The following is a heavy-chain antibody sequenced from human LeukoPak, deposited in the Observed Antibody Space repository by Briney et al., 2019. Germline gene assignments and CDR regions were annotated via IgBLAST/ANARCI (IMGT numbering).Heavy chain of an antibody. CDR2: INHSGST. Sequence: SETLSLTCAVYGGSFSGYYWSWIRQPPGKGLEWIGEINHSGSTNYNPSLKSRVTISVGTSKNQFSLKLSSVTAADTAVYYCARGRLTYYYGSGSYPARYYYGMDVWGQGTTVTVSS. D-gene: IGHD3-10*01. V-gene: IGHV4-34*01. CDR3: ARGRLTYYYGSGSYPARYYYGMDV. CDR1: GGSFSGYY. J-gene: IGHJ6*02.